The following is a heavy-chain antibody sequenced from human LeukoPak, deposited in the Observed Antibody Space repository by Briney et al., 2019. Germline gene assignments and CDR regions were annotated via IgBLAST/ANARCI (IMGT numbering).Heavy chain of an antibody. CDR2: ISSSGSTI. V-gene: IGHV3-48*03. CDR3: AKGRYCSSTSCYGTYYFDY. J-gene: IGHJ4*02. D-gene: IGHD2-2*01. Sequence: GGSLRLSCAASGFTFSSYEMNWVRQAPGKGLEWVSYISSSGSTIYYADSVKGRFTISRDNSKNTLYLQMNSLRAEDTAVYYCAKGRYCSSTSCYGTYYFDYWGQGTLVTVSS. CDR1: GFTFSSYE.